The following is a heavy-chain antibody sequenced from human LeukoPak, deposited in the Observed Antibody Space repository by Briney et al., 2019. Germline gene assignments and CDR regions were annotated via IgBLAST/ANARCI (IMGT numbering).Heavy chain of an antibody. V-gene: IGHV4-59*01. CDR3: ASAGIAVAAFDY. Sequence: SETLSLTCTVSGGSISSYYWSWIRQPPGKGLEWIGYIYYSGSTNYNPSLKSRVTISVDTSKNQFSLKLSSVTAADTAVYYCASAGIAVAAFDYWGQGTLVTVSS. CDR2: IYYSGST. CDR1: GGSISSYY. J-gene: IGHJ4*02. D-gene: IGHD6-19*01.